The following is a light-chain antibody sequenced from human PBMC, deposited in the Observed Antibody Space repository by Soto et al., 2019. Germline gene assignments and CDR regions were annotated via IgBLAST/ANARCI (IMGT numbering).Light chain of an antibody. CDR2: AAS. Sequence: DIQMTQSPSSVSASLGDRVTITCRASQGISSWLGWYQQKPGKDPKILIYAASSLQSGVPSRFSGSGSGTDFTLSISSLQPEYFATEDCQQATSFPFTCGGGTKVEIK. V-gene: IGKV1D-12*01. CDR1: QGISSW. J-gene: IGKJ4*01. CDR3: QQATSFPFT.